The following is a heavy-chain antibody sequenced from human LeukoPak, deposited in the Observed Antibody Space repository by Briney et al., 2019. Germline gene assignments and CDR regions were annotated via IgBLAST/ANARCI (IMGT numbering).Heavy chain of an antibody. CDR3: ARTGVLATVYYFDY. V-gene: IGHV4-39*01. J-gene: IGHJ4*02. Sequence: PSKTLSLTCTVSGGSISSSSYYWGWIRQPPGKGLEWIGSIYYSGSTYYNPSLKSRVTISVDTSKNQFSLKLSSVTAADTAVYYCARTGVLATVYYFDYWGQGTLVTVSS. D-gene: IGHD5-24*01. CDR2: IYYSGST. CDR1: GGSISSSSYY.